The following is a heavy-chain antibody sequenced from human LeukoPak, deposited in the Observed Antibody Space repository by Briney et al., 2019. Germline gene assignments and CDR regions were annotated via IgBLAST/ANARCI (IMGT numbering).Heavy chain of an antibody. J-gene: IGHJ5*02. CDR1: GYTFTSYD. CDR2: MNPNSGNT. Sequence: GASVKVSRKASGYTFTSYDINWVRQATGQGLEWMGWMNPNSGNTGYAQKFQGRVTITRNTSISTAYMELSSLRSEDTAVYYCARGRRGIAVAGTRRGWFDPWGQGTLVTVSS. D-gene: IGHD6-19*01. V-gene: IGHV1-8*03. CDR3: ARGRRGIAVAGTRRGWFDP.